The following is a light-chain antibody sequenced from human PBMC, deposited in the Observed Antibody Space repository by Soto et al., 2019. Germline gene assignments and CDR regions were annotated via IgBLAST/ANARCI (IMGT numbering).Light chain of an antibody. V-gene: IGKV3-20*01. CDR3: QQYGTSPLT. CDR1: QNVSSKF. J-gene: IGKJ4*01. CDR2: GSY. Sequence: EIVLTQSPATLSLSPGEGATLSCRASQNVSSKFLAWYQQIPGQAPRLLIYGSYSRPTGIPDRFSGSGSGTDFTLTISRLEPEDFAVYYCQQYGTSPLTFGGGTKVEIK.